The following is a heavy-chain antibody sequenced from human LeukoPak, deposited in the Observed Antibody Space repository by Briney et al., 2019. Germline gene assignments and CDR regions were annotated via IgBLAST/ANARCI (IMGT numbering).Heavy chain of an antibody. V-gene: IGHV4-30-2*01. D-gene: IGHD6-6*01. CDR2: IYHSGST. CDR1: GGSISSGGYS. J-gene: IGHJ6*03. Sequence: PSQTLSLTCAVSGGSISSGGYSWSWIRQPPGKGLEWIGYIYHSGSTYYNPSLKSRVTISVDRSKNQFSLKLSSVTAADTAVYYCARGASYSSSSVYYMDVWGKGTTVTVSS. CDR3: ARGASYSSSSVYYMDV.